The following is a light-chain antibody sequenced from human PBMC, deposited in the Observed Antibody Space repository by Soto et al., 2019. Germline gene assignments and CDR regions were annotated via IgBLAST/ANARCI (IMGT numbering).Light chain of an antibody. V-gene: IGKV1-8*01. CDR1: QGISSY. CDR3: QQYYSYPHT. Sequence: AIRMTQSPSSFSASTGDRVTITCRASQGISSYLAWYQQKPGKAPKLLLYAASTLQSVVPTRFSGSGSGTAFTLTISCLQSEDFATYYCQQYYSYPHTFGQGTKVEIK. J-gene: IGKJ1*01. CDR2: AAS.